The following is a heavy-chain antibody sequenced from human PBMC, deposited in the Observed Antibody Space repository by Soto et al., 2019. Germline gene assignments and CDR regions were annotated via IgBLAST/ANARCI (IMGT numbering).Heavy chain of an antibody. CDR2: INPSGGST. CDR1: GFTFSSYA. D-gene: IGHD3-22*01. V-gene: IGHV1-46*01. J-gene: IGHJ4*02. CDR3: ARGVYYDSSGYPYYFDY. Sequence: GGSLRLSCAASGFTFSSYAMHWVRQAPGQGLEWMGIINPSGGSTSYAQKFQGRVTMTRDTSTSTVYMELSSLRSEDTAVYYCARGVYYDSSGYPYYFDYWGQGTLVTVSS.